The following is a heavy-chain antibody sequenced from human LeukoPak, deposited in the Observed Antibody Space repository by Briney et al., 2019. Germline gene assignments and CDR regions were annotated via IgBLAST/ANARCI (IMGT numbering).Heavy chain of an antibody. Sequence: SETLSLTCAVYGGSFTCYYWSWIRQSPGKGLQWIAEVNHRGDTNYNPSVKGRVTISVDMSKNQFSLKVTSLTAADTAVYYCARGPTISETGYFDYWGQGTLVTVSS. D-gene: IGHD1-1*01. CDR1: GGSFTCYY. CDR2: VNHRGDT. J-gene: IGHJ4*03. CDR3: ARGPTISETGYFDY. V-gene: IGHV4-34*01.